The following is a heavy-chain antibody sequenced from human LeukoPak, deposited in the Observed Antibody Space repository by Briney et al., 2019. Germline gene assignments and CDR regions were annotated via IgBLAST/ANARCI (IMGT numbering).Heavy chain of an antibody. CDR1: GYTFTSYG. J-gene: IGHJ4*02. V-gene: IGHV1-18*01. CDR2: ISAYNGNT. Sequence: ASVKVSCKASGYTFTSYGISWVRQAPGQGLEWMGWISAYNGNTNYAQKLQGRVTMTTDTSTSTAYMELRSLRSDDTAVYYCARDRKYYYDSSGYYAFDYWGQRTLVTVSS. D-gene: IGHD3-22*01. CDR3: ARDRKYYYDSSGYYAFDY.